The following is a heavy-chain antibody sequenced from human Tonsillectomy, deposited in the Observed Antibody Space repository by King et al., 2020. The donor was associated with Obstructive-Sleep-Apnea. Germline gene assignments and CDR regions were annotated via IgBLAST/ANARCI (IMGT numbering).Heavy chain of an antibody. CDR3: ASGAGYGDYFDY. J-gene: IGHJ4*02. CDR2: IYYRGST. CDR1: GGSISSYY. D-gene: IGHD5-18*01. Sequence: QLQESGPGLVKPSETLSLTCTVSGGSISSYYWSWIRQPPGKGLEWIGYIYYRGSTNYNPSLKSRVTISVNTSKNQFSLKLSSVTGADTAVYYCASGAGYGDYFDYWGQGTLVTVSS. V-gene: IGHV4-59*01.